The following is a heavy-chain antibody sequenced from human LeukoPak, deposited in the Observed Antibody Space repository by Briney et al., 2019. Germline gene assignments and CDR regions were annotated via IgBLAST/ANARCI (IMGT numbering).Heavy chain of an antibody. CDR1: GFTFSNFD. CDR3: ARGGYYAMDV. Sequence: GRSLRLSCAASGFTFSNFDMHWVRHAPGEWLEWVAVISHDVSNKFYVESVKGRFTISRENSQNTLYLQMKRLRGEDTAVYYCARGGYYAMDVWGQGTTVTVSS. CDR2: ISHDVSNK. V-gene: IGHV3-30*03. J-gene: IGHJ6*01.